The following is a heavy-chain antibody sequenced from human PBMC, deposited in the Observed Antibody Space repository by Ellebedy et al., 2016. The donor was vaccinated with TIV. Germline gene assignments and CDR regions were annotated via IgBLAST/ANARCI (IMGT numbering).Heavy chain of an antibody. J-gene: IGHJ5*01. Sequence: MPSETLSLTCTVSGGSISSSYWSWIRQPPGKGLEWIGYIYYTGSTNYNPSLKSRVTISVDTSKNQFSLKLRSVTAADTAVYYCAKDHSRLVHYANSSGWFDPWGQGTLVTVSS. CDR3: AKDHSRLVHYANSSGWFDP. CDR2: IYYTGST. CDR1: GGSISSSY. V-gene: IGHV4-59*01. D-gene: IGHD2-2*01.